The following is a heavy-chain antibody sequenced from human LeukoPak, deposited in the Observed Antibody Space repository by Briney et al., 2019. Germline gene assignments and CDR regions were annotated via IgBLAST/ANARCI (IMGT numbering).Heavy chain of an antibody. J-gene: IGHJ4*02. D-gene: IGHD3-22*01. V-gene: IGHV3-64D*06. CDR2: ISSNGGST. CDR1: GFTFSSYA. CDR3: VKDLGTMIVEIPNTY. Sequence: GGSLRLSCSASGFTFSSYAMHWVRQAPGKGLEYVSAISSNGGSTYYADSVKGRFTISRDNSKNTLYLQMSSLRAEDTAVYYCVKDLGTMIVEIPNTYWGQGTLVTVSS.